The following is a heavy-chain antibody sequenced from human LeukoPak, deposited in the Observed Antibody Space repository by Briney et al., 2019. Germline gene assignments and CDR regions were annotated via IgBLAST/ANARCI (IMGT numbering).Heavy chain of an antibody. CDR1: GGSFSGYY. CDR3: ARRTMVRGPLWYFDL. J-gene: IGHJ2*01. Sequence: PSETLSLTCAVYGGSFSGYYWSWIRQPPGKGREGIVEINHSGSTNYNTFLKSRVTISVDTSKNPFSLKLSSVTAADTAVYYCARRTMVRGPLWYFDLWGRGTLVTVSS. CDR2: INHSGST. D-gene: IGHD3-10*01. V-gene: IGHV4-34*01.